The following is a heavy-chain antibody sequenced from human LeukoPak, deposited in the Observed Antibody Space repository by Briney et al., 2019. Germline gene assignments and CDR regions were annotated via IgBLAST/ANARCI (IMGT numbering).Heavy chain of an antibody. J-gene: IGHJ4*02. CDR3: AKNPYIVGATKTLDY. CDR2: ISGSGGST. D-gene: IGHD1-26*01. Sequence: GGSLRLSCAASGFTSSSYAMSWVRQAPGKGLEWVSAISGSGGSTYYADSVKGRFTISRDNSKNTLCLQMNSLRAEDTAVYYCAKNPYIVGATKTLDYWGQGTLVTVSS. V-gene: IGHV3-23*01. CDR1: GFTSSSYA.